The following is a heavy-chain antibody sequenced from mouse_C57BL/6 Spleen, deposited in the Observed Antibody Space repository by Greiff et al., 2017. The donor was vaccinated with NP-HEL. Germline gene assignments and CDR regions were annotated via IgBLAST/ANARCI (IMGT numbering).Heavy chain of an antibody. CDR3: ARWSYSNYPYYFDY. Sequence: QVQLKQPGAELVMPGASVKLSCKASGYTFTSYWMHWVKQRPGQGLEWIGEIDPSDSYTNYNQKFKGKSTLTVDKSSSTAYMQLSSLTSEDSAVYYCARWSYSNYPYYFDYWGQGTTLTVSS. V-gene: IGHV1-69*01. CDR2: IDPSDSYT. D-gene: IGHD2-5*01. CDR1: GYTFTSYW. J-gene: IGHJ2*01.